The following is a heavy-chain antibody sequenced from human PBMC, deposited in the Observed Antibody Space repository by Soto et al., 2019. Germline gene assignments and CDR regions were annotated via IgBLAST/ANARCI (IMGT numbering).Heavy chain of an antibody. J-gene: IGHJ4*01. CDR3: ASQSSTTNFAF. CDR2: XYXTXXX. CDR1: GDSITSIYH. Sequence: ETLSLTCAVSGDSITSIYHGAWIRQPPGRGLEWVAIXYXTXXXYXXPSLKSRVTISVDTSKNQFSLRVISVTAADTAVYFCASQSSTTNFAFWGHGTLVTVSS. V-gene: IGHV4-38-2*01. D-gene: IGHD4-17*01.